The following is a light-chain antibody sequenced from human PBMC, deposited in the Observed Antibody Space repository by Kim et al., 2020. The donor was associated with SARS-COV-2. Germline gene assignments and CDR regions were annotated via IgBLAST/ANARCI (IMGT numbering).Light chain of an antibody. Sequence: VAPGKTGRITCGGNNIGSKSVHWYQQKPGQAPVLVIYYDSDRPSGIPERFSGSNSGNTATLTISRVEAGDEADYYCQVWDSSSVVFGGGTQLTVL. CDR1: NIGSKS. J-gene: IGLJ3*02. CDR2: YDS. CDR3: QVWDSSSVV. V-gene: IGLV3-21*04.